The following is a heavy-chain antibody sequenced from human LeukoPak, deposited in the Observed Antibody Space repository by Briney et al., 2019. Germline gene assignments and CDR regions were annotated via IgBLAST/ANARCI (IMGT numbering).Heavy chain of an antibody. CDR1: GGSFSSYY. J-gene: IGHJ4*02. CDR2: INHSGYT. Sequence: SETLSLTCAVFGGSFSSYYWSWIREPPGTGLESIGEINHSGYTSYNPSLKSRVTLSVDTSKNQFSLRLTSVSAADTAVYYCARCCLQRDGDNGGGDYWGQGTLVTVSS. D-gene: IGHD4-17*01. V-gene: IGHV4-34*01. CDR3: ARCCLQRDGDNGGGDY.